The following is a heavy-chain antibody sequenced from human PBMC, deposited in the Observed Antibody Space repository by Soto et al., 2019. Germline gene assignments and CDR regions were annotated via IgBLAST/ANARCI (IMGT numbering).Heavy chain of an antibody. Sequence: GGSLRLSCAASGFTLSIYAMHWVRQAPGKGLEWVAVISYDGSNKYYADSVKGRFTISRDNSKNTLYLQMNSLRAEDTAVYYCASGPRGMDVWGQGTTVTVSS. CDR3: ASGPRGMDV. CDR2: ISYDGSNK. J-gene: IGHJ6*02. CDR1: GFTLSIYA. V-gene: IGHV3-30-3*01.